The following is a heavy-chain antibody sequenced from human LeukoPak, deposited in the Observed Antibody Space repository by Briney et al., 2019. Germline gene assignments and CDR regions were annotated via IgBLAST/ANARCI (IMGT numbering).Heavy chain of an antibody. Sequence: SGTLSLTCAVSGGSISSSNWCSWVRQPPGKGLEWIGEIYHSGSTNYNPSLKSRVTISVDKSKNQFSLKLSTVSTADTAVYYCARGRPDVDTATGYVGYWGQGTLVTVSS. J-gene: IGHJ4*02. V-gene: IGHV4-4*02. CDR2: IYHSGST. CDR1: GGSISSSNW. D-gene: IGHD3-9*01. CDR3: ARGRPDVDTATGYVGY.